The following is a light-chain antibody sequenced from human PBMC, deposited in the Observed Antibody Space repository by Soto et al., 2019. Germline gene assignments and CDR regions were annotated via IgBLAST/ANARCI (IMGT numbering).Light chain of an antibody. Sequence: DIQMTQSPSTLSASVGDRVTITCRASRSISNWLAWYQQKPGKAPKVLIYEASNLKSGVPSRFSGSGSGTEFTLTISSLQPDDFATYYCQPYNTYPTFGPGTKVEIK. CDR2: EAS. J-gene: IGKJ3*01. V-gene: IGKV1-5*03. CDR3: QPYNTYPT. CDR1: RSISNW.